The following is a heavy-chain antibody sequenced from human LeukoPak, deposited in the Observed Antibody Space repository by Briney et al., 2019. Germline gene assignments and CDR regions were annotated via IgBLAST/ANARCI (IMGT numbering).Heavy chain of an antibody. J-gene: IGHJ4*02. V-gene: IGHV1-18*01. D-gene: IGHD3-3*01. CDR1: GYTFTTYG. Sequence: ASVKVSCKASGYTFTTYGISWVRQAPGQGLEWMGWISADNGNTNYAQKFQGIIIMTTDTPTSTAFMEMKSLKSDDTAVYYCARGSLRFLEWSADYWGQGTLVTVSS. CDR2: ISADNGNT. CDR3: ARGSLRFLEWSADY.